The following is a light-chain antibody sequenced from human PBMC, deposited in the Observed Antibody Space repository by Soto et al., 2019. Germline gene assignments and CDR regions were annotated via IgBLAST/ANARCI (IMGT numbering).Light chain of an antibody. Sequence: QSALTQPRSVSGSPGQSGSISCTGTSSNVGGYYYVSWYQQRPGKAPTLLIYDVNKRPSGVPDRVSGSKSGNTASRTISGLQAEDEADYYCCSYAGSFSYVFGTGTKLTV. V-gene: IGLV2-11*01. CDR3: CSYAGSFSYV. CDR1: SSNVGGYYY. J-gene: IGLJ1*01. CDR2: DVN.